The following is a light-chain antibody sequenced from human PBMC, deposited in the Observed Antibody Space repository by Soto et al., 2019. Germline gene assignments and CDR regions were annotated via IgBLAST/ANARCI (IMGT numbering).Light chain of an antibody. Sequence: QSVLTQPPSASGSPGQSVTISCTGTSRDVGGYNHVSWYLQHPGKSPRLMIYEVSKRPSGVPDRFSGSKSGNTASLTVSGLQAEDEADYYCSSYSGSNNFVVFGGGTKVTVL. CDR1: SRDVGGYNH. CDR3: SSYSGSNNFVV. CDR2: EVS. J-gene: IGLJ2*01. V-gene: IGLV2-8*01.